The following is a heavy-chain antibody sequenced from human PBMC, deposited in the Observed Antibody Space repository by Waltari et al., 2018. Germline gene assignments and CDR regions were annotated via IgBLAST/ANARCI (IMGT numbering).Heavy chain of an antibody. CDR3: ATNEIPWH. CDR1: GFTFSNYP. CDR2: VSSDGSTK. Sequence: QVVLVESGGGVVQPGPSLTLSCVASGFTFSNYPMHWVRQAPGKGLEWLAVVSSDGSTKNFADSVKGRFSVSRDNSKNMLYLQMNNLRVQDTAFYYCATNEIPWHWGQGTLVTVSS. V-gene: IGHV3-30*01. J-gene: IGHJ4*02. D-gene: IGHD2-2*02.